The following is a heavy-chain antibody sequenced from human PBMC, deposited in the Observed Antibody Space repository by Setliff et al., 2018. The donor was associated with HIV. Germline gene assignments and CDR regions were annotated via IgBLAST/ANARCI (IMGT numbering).Heavy chain of an antibody. J-gene: IGHJ6*03. CDR1: GYTFTDYY. CDR3: ARGGDWDDNYYMDV. CDR2: INPNSGGT. V-gene: IGHV1-2*02. Sequence: GASVKVSCKTSGYTFTDYYIHWVRQAPGQGLEWMGWINPNSGGTKYAQRFQGRVTMTRDTSITTGYMELSRLRSDDTAVYYCARGGDWDDNYYMDVWGKGTTVTVS. D-gene: IGHD1-1*01.